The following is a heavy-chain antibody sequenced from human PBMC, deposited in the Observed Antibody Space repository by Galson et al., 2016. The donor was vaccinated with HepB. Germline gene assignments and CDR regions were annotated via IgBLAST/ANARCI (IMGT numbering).Heavy chain of an antibody. V-gene: IGHV3-7*03. CDR3: ARGYGLVRYYRIPVY. Sequence: SLRLSCAASGFTFRSYWMTWVRQAPGKGLEWVANIKQDGSEKYYVDSVKGRFTISRDNAKDSLYLQMNSLIAEDPAVYYCARGYGLVRYYRIPVYWGQGTLVTVSS. CDR1: GFTFRSYW. CDR2: IKQDGSEK. J-gene: IGHJ4*02. D-gene: IGHD3-10*01.